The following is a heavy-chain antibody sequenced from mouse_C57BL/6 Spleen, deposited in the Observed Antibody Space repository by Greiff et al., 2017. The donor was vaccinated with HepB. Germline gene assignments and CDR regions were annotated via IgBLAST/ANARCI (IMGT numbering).Heavy chain of an antibody. CDR2: ISDGGSYT. J-gene: IGHJ3*01. CDR1: GFTFSSYA. V-gene: IGHV5-4*01. Sequence: EVKLVESGGGLVKPGGSLKLSCAASGFTFSSYAMSWVRQTPEKRLEWVATISDGGSYTYYPDNVKGRFTISRDNAKNNLYLQMSHLKSEDTAMYYCARDQLYDYDVGFAYWGQRTLVTVSA. CDR3: ARDQLYDYDVGFAY. D-gene: IGHD2-4*01.